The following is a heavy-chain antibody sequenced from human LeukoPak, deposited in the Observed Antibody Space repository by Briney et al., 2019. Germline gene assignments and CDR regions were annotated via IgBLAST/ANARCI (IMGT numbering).Heavy chain of an antibody. CDR2: IYDSGAT. Sequence: NSSETLSLTCTVFGSMSNHFWSWIRQPPGKGLEWIGYIYDSGATDYNPSLKSRVTMSVDTSANQFSLKLSSVTTADTAVYYCATRPAGNTWAAIFDFWGRGTLVTVSS. CDR1: GSMSNHF. J-gene: IGHJ5*01. CDR3: ATRPAGNTWAAIFDF. D-gene: IGHD6-6*01. V-gene: IGHV4-59*11.